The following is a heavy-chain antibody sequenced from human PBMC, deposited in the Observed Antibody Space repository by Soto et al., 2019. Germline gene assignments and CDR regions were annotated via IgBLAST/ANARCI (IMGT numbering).Heavy chain of an antibody. Sequence: EVQLLESGGGWMQPGGSLTLSCSASGFPFDLYLMHWVRQVQGKELEWVSRMNHNSGYAYYTDSVKGRCTISRDNSKNTLYLHMTSLRAEDTRVYYCTKDQSRNLNHGDYYYSGMDLWGPGTPVTVSS. CDR2: MNHNSGYA. D-gene: IGHD3-3*01. V-gene: IGHV3-23*01. CDR1: GFPFDLYL. J-gene: IGHJ6*02. CDR3: TKDQSRNLNHGDYYYSGMDL.